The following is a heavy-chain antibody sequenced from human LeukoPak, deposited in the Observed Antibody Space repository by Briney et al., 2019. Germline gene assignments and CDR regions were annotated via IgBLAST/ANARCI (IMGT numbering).Heavy chain of an antibody. CDR3: ARGGYGYGFDP. V-gene: IGHV4-59*01. CDR2: IYYSGST. D-gene: IGHD5-18*01. Sequence: PSETLSLTCTVSGGSISSYYWSWIRQPPGKGLEWIGYIYYSGSTNYNPSLKSRVTISVDTSKNQFPLKLSSVTAADTAVYYCARGGYGYGFDPWGQGILVTVSS. J-gene: IGHJ5*02. CDR1: GGSISSYY.